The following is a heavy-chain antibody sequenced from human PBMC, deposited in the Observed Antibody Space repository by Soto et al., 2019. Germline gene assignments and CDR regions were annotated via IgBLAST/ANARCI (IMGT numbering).Heavy chain of an antibody. D-gene: IGHD2-15*01. Sequence: ASVKVSCKASGYTFTNYDINWVRQATGQGLEWMGWMNPNSGYAAYAQKFQGRVTMTRSTSTSTAYMELSSLRSDDTAVYYCARGEAASPWGQGTLVTVSS. CDR1: GYTFTNYD. V-gene: IGHV1-8*01. CDR2: MNPNSGYA. CDR3: ARGEAASP. J-gene: IGHJ5*02.